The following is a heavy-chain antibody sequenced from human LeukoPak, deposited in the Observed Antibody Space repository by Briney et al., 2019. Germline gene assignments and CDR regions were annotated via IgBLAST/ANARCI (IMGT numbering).Heavy chain of an antibody. J-gene: IGHJ6*03. V-gene: IGHV3-20*04. Sequence: PGGSLRLSCAASGFTFDDYGMSWVRHAPGKGLEWVSGINWNGGSTGYADSVKGRFTISRDNAKNSPYLQMNSLRAEDTALYYCARASSHYYYYYMDVWGKGTTVTVSS. CDR1: GFTFDDYG. CDR2: INWNGGST. CDR3: ARASSHYYYYYMDV.